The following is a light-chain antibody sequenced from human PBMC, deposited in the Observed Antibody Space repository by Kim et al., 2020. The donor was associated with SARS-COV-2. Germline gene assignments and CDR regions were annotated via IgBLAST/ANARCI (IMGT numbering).Light chain of an antibody. CDR1: QSVSSSY. Sequence: SPGESATLSCRASQSVSSSYLAWYQQKPGQAPRPLIYGASSRATGIPDRFSGSGSGTDFTLTIRRLEPEDFAVYYCQQYGSSRLTFGGGTKVDIK. V-gene: IGKV3-20*01. CDR2: GAS. J-gene: IGKJ4*01. CDR3: QQYGSSRLT.